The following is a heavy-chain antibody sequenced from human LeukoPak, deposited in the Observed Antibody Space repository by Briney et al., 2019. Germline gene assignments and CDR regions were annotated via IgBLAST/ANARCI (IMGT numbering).Heavy chain of an antibody. D-gene: IGHD3-10*01. V-gene: IGHV3-66*01. CDR3: ARDGFYYGSGLDY. CDR2: IYSGGST. J-gene: IGHJ4*02. CDR1: GFSFSRYS. Sequence: PGGSLRLSCVASGFSFSRYSMNWVRQAPGKGLEWVSVIYSGGSTYYADSVKGRFTISRDNSKNTLYLQMNSLRAEDTAVYYCARDGFYYGSGLDYWGQGTLVTVSS.